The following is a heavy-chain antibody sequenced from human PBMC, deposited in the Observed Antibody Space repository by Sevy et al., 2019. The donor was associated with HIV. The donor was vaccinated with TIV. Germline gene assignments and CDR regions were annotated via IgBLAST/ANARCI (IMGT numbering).Heavy chain of an antibody. Sequence: GGSLRLSCAASGFTFSSYPMHWVRQAPGKGLEWVSFISFDGTHKYYADSVKGRFTITRDNSKNTLFLQMNSLRAEDTAFYYWVRETTMLPRGAFDFWGQGTMVTVSS. CDR1: GFTFSSYP. D-gene: IGHD3-10*01. J-gene: IGHJ3*01. CDR3: VRETTMLPRGAFDF. CDR2: ISFDGTHK. V-gene: IGHV3-30-3*01.